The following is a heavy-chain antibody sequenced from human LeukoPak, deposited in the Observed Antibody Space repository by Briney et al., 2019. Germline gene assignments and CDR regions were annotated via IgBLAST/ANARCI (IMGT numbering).Heavy chain of an antibody. CDR2: VYHSGHT. D-gene: IGHD3-22*01. Sequence: PSGTLSLTCVVSGDSISSVNSWSWVRQAPAKGLEWTGEVYHSGHTNYNPSLSSRVSISPDKSKNQFSLKLTSVTAADTAVYYCARPTYDSRGYYSFDYWGQGILVTVSS. CDR3: ARPTYDSRGYYSFDY. V-gene: IGHV4-4*02. J-gene: IGHJ4*02. CDR1: GDSISSVNS.